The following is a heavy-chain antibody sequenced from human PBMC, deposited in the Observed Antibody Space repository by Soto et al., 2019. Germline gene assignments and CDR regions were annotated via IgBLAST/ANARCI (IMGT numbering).Heavy chain of an antibody. Sequence: GGSLRLSCAASGFTFSSYSMNWVRQAPGKGLEWVSSISSSSSYIYYADSVKGRFTISRDNAKNSLYLQMNSLRAEDTAVYYCARDSDGDHRSYYYMDVWGKGTTVTVSS. CDR2: ISSSSSYI. CDR1: GFTFSSYS. D-gene: IGHD4-17*01. CDR3: ARDSDGDHRSYYYMDV. J-gene: IGHJ6*03. V-gene: IGHV3-21*01.